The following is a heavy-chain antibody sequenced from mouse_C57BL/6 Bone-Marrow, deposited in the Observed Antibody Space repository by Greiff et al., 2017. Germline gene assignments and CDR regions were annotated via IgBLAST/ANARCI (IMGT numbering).Heavy chain of an antibody. CDR1: GYTFTDYY. CDR3: AREVYYGNYEQAMDY. J-gene: IGHJ4*01. CDR2: INPNNGGT. V-gene: IGHV1-26*01. Sequence: EVQLQQSGPELVKPGASVKISCKASGYTFTDYYMNWVKQSHGKSLEWIGDINPNNGGTSYNQKFKGKATLTVDKSSSTAYMELRSLTSEDSAVYYDAREVYYGNYEQAMDYWGQGTSVTVSS. D-gene: IGHD2-1*01.